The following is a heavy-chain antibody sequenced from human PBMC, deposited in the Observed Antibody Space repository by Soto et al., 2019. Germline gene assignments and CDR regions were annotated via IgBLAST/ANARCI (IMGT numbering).Heavy chain of an antibody. Sequence: QVQLVESGGGVVQPGRSLRLSCAASGFTFSSYAMHWVRQAPGKGLEWVAVISYDGNNKYYADSVKGRFTISRDNSKNTLYLQMNSLRAEDTAVYYCARVGETGYYYYGMDVWGQGTTVTVSS. CDR1: GFTFSSYA. CDR2: ISYDGNNK. J-gene: IGHJ6*02. CDR3: ARVGETGYYYYGMDV. V-gene: IGHV3-30-3*01.